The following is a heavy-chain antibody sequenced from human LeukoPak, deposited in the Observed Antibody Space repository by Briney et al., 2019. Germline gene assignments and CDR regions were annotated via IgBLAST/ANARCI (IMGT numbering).Heavy chain of an antibody. CDR2: ISVSDGST. CDR3: AKVLGYVDPSDS. Sequence: GGSLRLSCAASGFTFSSSAMAWVRRAPGEGLQWVSSISVSDGSTHYADSVKGRFTISRDNSKNTLFLQMNFLRAEDTAEYFCAKVLGYVDPSDSWGQGTLVTVSS. D-gene: IGHD2-15*01. V-gene: IGHV3-23*01. J-gene: IGHJ5*01. CDR1: GFTFSSSA.